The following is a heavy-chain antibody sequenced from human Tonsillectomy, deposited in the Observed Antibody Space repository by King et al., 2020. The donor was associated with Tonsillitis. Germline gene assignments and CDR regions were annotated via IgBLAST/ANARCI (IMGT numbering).Heavy chain of an antibody. Sequence: QLQESGPGLVKPSETLSLTCTVSGGSISSYYWSWIRQPPGKGLEWIGYIYYSGSTNYNPALKSRVTISVDTSKNQFSLKLSSVTAADPAVYYCARVRPGIAVAGTFDYWGQGTLVTVSS. CDR2: IYYSGST. CDR1: GGSISSYY. D-gene: IGHD6-19*01. V-gene: IGHV4-59*01. J-gene: IGHJ4*02. CDR3: ARVRPGIAVAGTFDY.